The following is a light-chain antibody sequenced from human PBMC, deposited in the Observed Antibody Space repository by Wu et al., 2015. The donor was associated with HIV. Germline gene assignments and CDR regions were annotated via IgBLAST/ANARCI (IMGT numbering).Light chain of an antibody. CDR1: RSVSGT. CDR3: QHYGSSPKLT. CDR2: DAS. J-gene: IGKJ4*01. V-gene: IGKV3-11*01. Sequence: EIVLTQSPATLSLSSGETATLSCRASRSVSGTLAWYQQKPGQALRLLIYDASNRATGVPARFSGSGSGTEFTLTISSLEPEDFAVYYCQHYGSSPKLTFGGGRTWXSN.